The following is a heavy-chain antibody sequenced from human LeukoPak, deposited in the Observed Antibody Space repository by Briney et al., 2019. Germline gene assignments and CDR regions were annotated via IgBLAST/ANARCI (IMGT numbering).Heavy chain of an antibody. CDR2: IKQDGSEK. CDR1: GFTFSSYW. D-gene: IGHD3-22*01. CDR3: ARDRRYYYDSSGYCLDY. Sequence: PTGGSLRLSCAASGFTFSSYWMSWVRQAPGKGLEWVANIKQDGSEKYYVDSVKGRFTISRDNAKNSLYLQMNSLRAEATAVYYCARDRRYYYDSSGYCLDYWGQGTLVTVSS. V-gene: IGHV3-7*01. J-gene: IGHJ4*02.